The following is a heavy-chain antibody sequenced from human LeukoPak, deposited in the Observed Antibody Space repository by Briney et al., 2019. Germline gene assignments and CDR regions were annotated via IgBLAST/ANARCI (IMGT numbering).Heavy chain of an antibody. CDR3: ARGGYAETFDY. CDR2: IYTSGST. J-gene: IGHJ4*02. V-gene: IGHV4-61*02. Sequence: SETLSLTCTVSGGSISSGSYYWSWIRQPAGKGLEWIGRIYTSGSTNYNPSLKSRVTISVDTSKNQFSLKLSSVTAADTAVYYCARGGYAETFDYWGQGTLVTVSS. D-gene: IGHD5-12*01. CDR1: GGSISSGSYY.